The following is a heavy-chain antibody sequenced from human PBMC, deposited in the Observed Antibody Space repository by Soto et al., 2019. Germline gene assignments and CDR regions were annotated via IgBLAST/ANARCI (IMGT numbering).Heavy chain of an antibody. J-gene: IGHJ5*02. CDR2: IYPCDSDT. CDR1: GYNFSTYW. Sequence: EVQLVQSGAELRQPGQSLRISCQAIGYNFSTYWIGWVRQTPGKGLEWMGMIYPCDSDTRYTPPFQGQVTISVDTSISTAYLQWSGLKATDSGIYYCARGAIIGTTDWFDPWGQGTLVTVSS. CDR3: ARGAIIGTTDWFDP. V-gene: IGHV5-51*03. D-gene: IGHD1-20*01.